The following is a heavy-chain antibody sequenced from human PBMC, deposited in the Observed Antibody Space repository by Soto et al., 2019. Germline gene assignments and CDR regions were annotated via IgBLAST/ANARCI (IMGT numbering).Heavy chain of an antibody. V-gene: IGHV3-30-3*01. CDR3: ARPWGQLSTYYDGMDT. J-gene: IGHJ6*02. CDR1: GFTFRNYA. D-gene: IGHD3-16*01. CDR2: ISYDGDNK. Sequence: GGSLRLSCAASGFTFRNYAMHWVRQAPGKGLEWVATISYDGDNKYYTDSVKGPFTISRDNSKNTLYLQMNSLRPEDTAVYYCARPWGQLSTYYDGMDTWGQGTTVTVSS.